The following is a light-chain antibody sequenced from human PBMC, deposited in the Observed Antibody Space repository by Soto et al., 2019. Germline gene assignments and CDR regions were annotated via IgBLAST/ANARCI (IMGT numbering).Light chain of an antibody. V-gene: IGKV1-39*01. J-gene: IGKJ1*01. CDR1: QSISTY. CDR2: AAS. CDR3: QQSYSSPWT. Sequence: IQMTQSPPSLSASVGDRVTITCRASQSISTYLNWYQQRPGKAPRLLFYAASSLQSGVPSRFSGSGSGTDFTLTISSLQPEDFATYYCQQSYSSPWTFGQGTKVEVK.